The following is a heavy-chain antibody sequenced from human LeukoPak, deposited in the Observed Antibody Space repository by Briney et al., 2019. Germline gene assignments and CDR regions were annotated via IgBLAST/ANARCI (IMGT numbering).Heavy chain of an antibody. Sequence: ASVQFSCKASGYTFTGYYMHWVRQAPGQRLEWMGWVNPNSGGTNYAQKFQGRVTMTRDTSISTAYMELSRLRSDDTAVYYCASEGGAAMGPIDYWGQGTLVTVSS. D-gene: IGHD5-18*01. CDR3: ASEGGAAMGPIDY. CDR1: GYTFTGYY. J-gene: IGHJ4*02. V-gene: IGHV1-2*02. CDR2: VNPNSGGT.